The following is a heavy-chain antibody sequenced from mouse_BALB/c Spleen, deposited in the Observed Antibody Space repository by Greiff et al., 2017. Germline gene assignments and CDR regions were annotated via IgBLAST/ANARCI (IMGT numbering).Heavy chain of an antibody. D-gene: IGHD2-2*01. CDR1: GFTFSSYA. CDR3: AREGGLEVFDY. V-gene: IGHV5-6-5*01. Sequence: EVHLVESGGGLVKPGGSLKLSCAASGFTFSSYAMSWVRQTPEKRLEWVASISSGGSTYYPDSVKGRFTISRDNARNILYLQMSSLRSEDTAMYYCAREGGLEVFDYWGQGTTLTVSS. CDR2: ISSGGST. J-gene: IGHJ2*01.